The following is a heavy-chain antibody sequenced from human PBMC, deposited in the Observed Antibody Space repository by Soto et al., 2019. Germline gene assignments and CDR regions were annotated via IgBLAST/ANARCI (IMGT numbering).Heavy chain of an antibody. Sequence: QITLKESGPTLVRPTQTLTLTCTFSGFSLSTRGVGVGWIRQPPGQALEWLALIYWDGDERYRPSLKTRLSTTKDTSKSQVVLTLPNMDPVDTATYYCGHSSGGLASRYDNWGQGTLVTVSS. CDR3: GHSSGGLASRYDN. D-gene: IGHD6-6*01. CDR2: IYWDGDE. CDR1: GFSLSTRGVG. V-gene: IGHV2-5*02. J-gene: IGHJ4*02.